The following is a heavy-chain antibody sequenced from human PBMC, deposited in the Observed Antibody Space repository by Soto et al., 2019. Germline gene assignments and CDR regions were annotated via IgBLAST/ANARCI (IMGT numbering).Heavy chain of an antibody. CDR1: GFTFSSYG. Sequence: SLRLSCAASGFTFSSYGMHWVRQAPGKGLEWVAVISYDGSNKYYADSVKGRFTISRDNSKNTLYLQMNSLRAEDTAVYYCAKDRPPYYDSSGLIDYWGQGTLVTVSS. J-gene: IGHJ4*02. V-gene: IGHV3-30*18. D-gene: IGHD3-22*01. CDR3: AKDRPPYYDSSGLIDY. CDR2: ISYDGSNK.